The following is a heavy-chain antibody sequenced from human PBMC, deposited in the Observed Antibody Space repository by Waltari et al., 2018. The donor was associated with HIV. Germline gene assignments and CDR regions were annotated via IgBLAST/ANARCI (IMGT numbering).Heavy chain of an antibody. D-gene: IGHD3-22*01. Sequence: QVQLVESGGGLVKPGGSLRLSCAASGFTFSDYYMSWFRRAPGKGLHWVSNISSSVTTIYYADSMKGRFTISRDNAKNCLYLQMNSLRAEDTAVYYCARPGQDSSGYYYSGYWGQGTLVTVSS. CDR3: ARPGQDSSGYYYSGY. J-gene: IGHJ4*02. V-gene: IGHV3-11*01. CDR1: GFTFSDYY. CDR2: ISSSVTTI.